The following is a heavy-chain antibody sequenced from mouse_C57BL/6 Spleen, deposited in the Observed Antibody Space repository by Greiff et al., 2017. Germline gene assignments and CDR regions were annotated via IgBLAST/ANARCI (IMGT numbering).Heavy chain of an antibody. V-gene: IGHV1-15*01. Sequence: VQLQESGAELVRPGASVTLSCKASGYTFTDYEMHWVKQTPVHGLEWIGAIDPETGGTAYNQKFKGKAILTADKSSSTAYMELRSLTSEDSAVYYCTTYYYGSSYGTFDYWGQGTTLTVSS. CDR2: IDPETGGT. D-gene: IGHD1-1*01. CDR3: TTYYYGSSYGTFDY. J-gene: IGHJ2*01. CDR1: GYTFTDYE.